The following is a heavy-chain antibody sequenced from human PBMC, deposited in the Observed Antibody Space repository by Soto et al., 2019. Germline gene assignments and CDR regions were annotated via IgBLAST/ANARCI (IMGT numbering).Heavy chain of an antibody. V-gene: IGHV3-21*01. CDR3: ARGGGYCSSTSCYDYGMDV. J-gene: IGHJ6*02. Sequence: EVQLVESGGGLVKPGGSLRLSCAASGFTFSNYNTNWVRQAPGKGLEWVSFISSSSSYIYDADSVKGRFTISRDNAKNSLYLQMNRLRAEDTAVYYCARGGGYCSSTSCYDYGMDVWGQGTTVTVSS. CDR1: GFTFSNYN. D-gene: IGHD2-2*01. CDR2: ISSSSSYI.